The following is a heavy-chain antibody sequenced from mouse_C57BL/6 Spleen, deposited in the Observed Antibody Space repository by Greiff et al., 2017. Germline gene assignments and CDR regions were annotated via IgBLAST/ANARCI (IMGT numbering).Heavy chain of an antibody. Sequence: EVQRVESGGGLVKPGGSLKLSCAASGFTFSSYAMSWVRQTPEKRLEWVATISDGGSYTYSPDNVKGRFTISRDNAKNNLYLQMSHLKSEDTAMYYCSRELVGYYPLDYWGQGTTLTFSS. CDR1: GFTFSSYA. CDR3: SRELVGYYPLDY. J-gene: IGHJ2*01. D-gene: IGHD2-3*01. CDR2: ISDGGSYT. V-gene: IGHV5-4*01.